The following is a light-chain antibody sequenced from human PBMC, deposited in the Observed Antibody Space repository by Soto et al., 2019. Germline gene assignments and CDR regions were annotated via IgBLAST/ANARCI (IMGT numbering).Light chain of an antibody. V-gene: IGLV3-21*04. CDR3: QVWDISTDHDV. CDR2: YDS. J-gene: IGLJ1*01. Sequence: SYELTQPPSVSVAPEKTARITCGGNNIGSKRVHWYRQKPGQAPVLVIYYDSDRPSGIPERFSGSNSGNTATLTISRVEAGDEAEYYCQVWDISTDHDVFGTGTKLTVL. CDR1: NIGSKR.